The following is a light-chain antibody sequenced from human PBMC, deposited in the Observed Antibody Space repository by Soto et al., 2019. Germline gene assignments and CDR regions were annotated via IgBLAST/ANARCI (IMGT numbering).Light chain of an antibody. J-gene: IGKJ2*01. CDR3: QQRNGWPTP. Sequence: EIVLKQSPATLSLSPGESATLSCRASQSVNIYLAWYQQKPGQAPRPLIYGASNRAAGIPARFSGSASRTDFTLSISGLKPEEFAVYFCQQRNGWPTPCGQGSKLEIK. V-gene: IGKV3-11*01. CDR2: GAS. CDR1: QSVNIY.